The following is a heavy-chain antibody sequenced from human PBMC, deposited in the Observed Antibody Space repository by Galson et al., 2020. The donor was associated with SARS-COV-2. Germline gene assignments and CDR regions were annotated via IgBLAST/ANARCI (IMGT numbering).Heavy chain of an antibody. CDR3: ARFNYGFDP. CDR1: GDSISSYY. Sequence: SENLSLTCTVSGDSISSYYWSWIRQPAGKGLEWIGRIYSTGSTDYNPSLKSRVTMSVDTSKKQFSLKLKSMTAADTAVYYCARFNYGFDPWGQGTLVTVSS. V-gene: IGHV4-4*07. J-gene: IGHJ5*02. D-gene: IGHD4-17*01. CDR2: IYSTGST.